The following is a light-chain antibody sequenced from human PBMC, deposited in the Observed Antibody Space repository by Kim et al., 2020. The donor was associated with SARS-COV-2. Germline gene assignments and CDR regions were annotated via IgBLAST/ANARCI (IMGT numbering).Light chain of an antibody. J-gene: IGKJ2*01. V-gene: IGKV3-15*01. CDR3: QHYNIWPYI. CDR1: QSVSSK. CDR2: DAS. Sequence: EIVMTQSPATLSVSPGERATLSCRASQSVSSKLAWYQHKPGQAPRLLIYDASTRATGIPARFSGSGFGTEFTLTINSLQSEDLAVYYCQHYNIWPYIFGLGTKLEI.